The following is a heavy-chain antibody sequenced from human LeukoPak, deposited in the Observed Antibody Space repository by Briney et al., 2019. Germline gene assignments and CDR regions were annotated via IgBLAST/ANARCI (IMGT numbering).Heavy chain of an antibody. J-gene: IGHJ4*02. Sequence: ASVKVSCKASGYTFTNYYIHWVRQAPGQGLEWLGIINPGGTDTSYVQNFQGRVTMTRETSTSTVYMELSSLRPEDTAVYYCARGLGSGNYYAYWGQGTLVTVSS. CDR1: GYTFTNYY. CDR3: ARGLGSGNYYAY. CDR2: INPGGTDT. V-gene: IGHV1-46*01. D-gene: IGHD3-3*01.